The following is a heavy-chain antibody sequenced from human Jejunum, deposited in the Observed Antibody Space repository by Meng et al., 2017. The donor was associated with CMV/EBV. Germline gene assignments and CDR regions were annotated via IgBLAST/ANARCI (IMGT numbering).Heavy chain of an antibody. CDR2: INPSRGSP. V-gene: IGHV1-46*01. CDR3: ARGTQGAFLDI. J-gene: IGHJ4*02. CDR1: GYAFTSYF. Sequence: QVQLVQSGAEVKNPGASVKVSCKASGYAFTSYFIHWVRQAPGQGLEWMGIINPSRGSPNYPQKFQGRVTMTRDTSTSTVYMELSSLRSDDTAVYFCARGTQGAFLDIWGQGTLVTVSS. D-gene: IGHD4/OR15-4a*01.